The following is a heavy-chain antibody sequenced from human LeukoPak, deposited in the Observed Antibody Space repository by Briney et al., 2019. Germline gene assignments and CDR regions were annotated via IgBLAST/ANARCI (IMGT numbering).Heavy chain of an antibody. D-gene: IGHD2-21*01. Sequence: GGSLRLSCAASGFTFSSYAMSWVRQAPGKGLEWVSAISGSGGSTYYADSVKGRFTISRDNSKNTLYLQMNSLKTEDTAVYYCTTGALLWWRTYYFDYWGQGTLVTVSS. J-gene: IGHJ4*02. CDR1: GFTFSSYA. CDR3: TTGALLWWRTYYFDY. CDR2: ISGSGGST. V-gene: IGHV3-23*01.